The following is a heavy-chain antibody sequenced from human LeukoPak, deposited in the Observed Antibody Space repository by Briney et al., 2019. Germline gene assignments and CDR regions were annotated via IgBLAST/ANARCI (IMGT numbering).Heavy chain of an antibody. CDR2: INPNSGGT. CDR1: GYTFTGSY. J-gene: IGHJ4*02. V-gene: IGHV1-2*02. D-gene: IGHD3-10*01. CDR3: ARAMHGSGTFDY. Sequence: GASVKVSCKASGYTFTGSYMHWVRQAPGQGLEWMGWINPNSGGTNYAQKFQGRVTMTRDTSISTAYMELSRLRSDDTAVYYCARAMHGSGTFDYWGQGTLVTVSS.